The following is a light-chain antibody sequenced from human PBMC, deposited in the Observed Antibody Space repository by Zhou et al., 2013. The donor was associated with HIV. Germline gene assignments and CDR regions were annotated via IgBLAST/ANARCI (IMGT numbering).Light chain of an antibody. CDR1: QGISKW. Sequence: DIQMTQSPSSVSASVGDRITITCRASQGISKWLAWYQQKPGKAPKLLIYGASSLQSGVPSRFSGSGSGTDFTLTISSLQSEDFATYYCQQSYSTHPITFGQGTRLEIK. CDR3: QQSYSTHPIT. CDR2: GAS. J-gene: IGKJ5*01. V-gene: IGKV1-12*01.